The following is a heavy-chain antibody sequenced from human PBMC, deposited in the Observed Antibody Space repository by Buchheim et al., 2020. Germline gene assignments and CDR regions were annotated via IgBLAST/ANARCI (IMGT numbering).Heavy chain of an antibody. CDR1: GYTFTSYY. V-gene: IGHV1-46*01. CDR3: ARDRPSDYYDSSGYYPDY. Sequence: QVQLVQSGAEVKKPGASVKVSCKASGYTFTSYYMHWVRQAPGQGLEWMGIINPSGGSTSYAQKFQGRVTMTRDTSTRTVYMGLSSLRSEDTAVYYCARDRPSDYYDSSGYYPDYWGQGTL. D-gene: IGHD3-22*01. J-gene: IGHJ4*02. CDR2: INPSGGST.